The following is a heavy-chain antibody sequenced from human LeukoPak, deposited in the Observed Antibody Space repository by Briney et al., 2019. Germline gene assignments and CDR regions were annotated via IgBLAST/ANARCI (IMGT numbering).Heavy chain of an antibody. CDR1: GFNFNYYG. CDR2: IRYDGSNK. Sequence: GGSLRLSCAASGFNFNYYGMHWVRQAPGKGLEWVAFIRYDGSNKYYADSVKGRFTISRDNSENTLYMQMNSLRAEDTAVYYCARDGSGYSYGWRGYFDYWGQGTLVTVSS. CDR3: ARDGSGYSYGWRGYFDY. J-gene: IGHJ4*02. D-gene: IGHD5-18*01. V-gene: IGHV3-30*02.